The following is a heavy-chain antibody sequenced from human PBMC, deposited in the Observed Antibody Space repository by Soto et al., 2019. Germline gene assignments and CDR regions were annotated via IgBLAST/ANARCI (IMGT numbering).Heavy chain of an antibody. V-gene: IGHV5-10-1*01. J-gene: IGHJ6*02. Sequence: PWESLKISCKGSGYSFTSYWISWVRQMPGKGLEWMGRIDPSDSYTNYSPSFQGHVTISADKPISTAYLQWSSLKASDTAMYYCARHPVGATPYGMDVWGQGTTVTVSS. D-gene: IGHD1-26*01. CDR2: IDPSDSYT. CDR1: GYSFTSYW. CDR3: ARHPVGATPYGMDV.